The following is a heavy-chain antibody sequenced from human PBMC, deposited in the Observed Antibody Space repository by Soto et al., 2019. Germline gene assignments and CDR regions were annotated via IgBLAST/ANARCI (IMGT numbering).Heavy chain of an antibody. D-gene: IGHD2-15*01. CDR2: IYKSTTT. J-gene: IGHJ5*01. CDR1: GDSISTVDYF. Sequence: SETLSLTCSVSGDSISTVDYFWAWIRQPPGQALEYIGYIYKSTTTHYNPSFESRVAISLDTSKSQFSLNVTSVTAADTAVYFCARGRYCLTGRCFPNWFDSWGQGTLVTVSS. V-gene: IGHV4-30-4*01. CDR3: ARGRYCLTGRCFPNWFDS.